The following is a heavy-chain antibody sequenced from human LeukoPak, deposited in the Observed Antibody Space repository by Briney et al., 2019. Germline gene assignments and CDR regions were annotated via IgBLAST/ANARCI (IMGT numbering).Heavy chain of an antibody. V-gene: IGHV3-43*01. CDR3: TKDRYCTTTFCPLDS. Sequence: GGSMRPSCAASGFTFDDYTFYWVRQAPGKGLEWVSLILRDVSSTYYADSVRGRFTISRDNSKNSLYLQMNSLRTEDTALYYCTKDRYCTTTFCPLDSWGQGTLVTVSS. J-gene: IGHJ4*02. D-gene: IGHD2-8*01. CDR2: ILRDVSST. CDR1: GFTFDDYT.